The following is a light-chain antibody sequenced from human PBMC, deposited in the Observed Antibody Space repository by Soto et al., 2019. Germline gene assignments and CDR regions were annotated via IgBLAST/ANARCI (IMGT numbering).Light chain of an antibody. CDR1: QSISSY. J-gene: IGKJ1*01. Sequence: IQMIQSPSSLSASVGYRVTITCRASQSISSYLNWYQQKPGKAPKILIYAASSLQSGVPSRFSVSGSGTDFTLTISRLQNEDFATYYCQQSYSTPWTFCQGTKVDIK. CDR2: AAS. CDR3: QQSYSTPWT. V-gene: IGKV1-39*01.